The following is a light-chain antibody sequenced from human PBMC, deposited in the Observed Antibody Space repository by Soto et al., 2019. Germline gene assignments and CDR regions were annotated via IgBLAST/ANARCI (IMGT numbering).Light chain of an antibody. CDR3: QSYDSSLSGSGV. J-gene: IGLJ1*01. V-gene: IGLV1-40*01. CDR2: GNS. CDR1: SSNIGAGYD. Sequence: QSALTQPPSVSVAPAQRVTISCTGSSSNIGAGYDVHWYQQLPGTAPKLLIYGNSNRPSGVPDRFSGSKSGTSASLAITGLQAEDEADYYCQSYDSSLSGSGVFGTGTKVTVL.